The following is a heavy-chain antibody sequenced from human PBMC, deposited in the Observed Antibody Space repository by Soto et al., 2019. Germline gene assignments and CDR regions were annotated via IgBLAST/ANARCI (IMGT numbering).Heavy chain of an antibody. V-gene: IGHV1-18*01. Sequence: QVQLVQSGAEVKKPGASVKVSCEASGYTFTSYGICLVRQAPGQGLEWMGWISAHNGNTNYAPKLQGRLTMPTGTSTSSAYMELRSLRSDDTAVYYCARGRTILPDFWGQGTLVTVSS. CDR3: ARGRTILPDF. CDR2: ISAHNGNT. D-gene: IGHD3-3*01. J-gene: IGHJ4*02. CDR1: GYTFTSYG.